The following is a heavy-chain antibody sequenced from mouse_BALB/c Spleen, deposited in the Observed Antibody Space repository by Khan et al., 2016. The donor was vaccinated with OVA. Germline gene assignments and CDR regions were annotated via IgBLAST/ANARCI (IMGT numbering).Heavy chain of an antibody. CDR3: ARRAYYRYEGAMDY. Sequence: QVQLKQSGPELKKPGETVKISCKASGYTFTNYGMNWVKQAPGKGLKWMGWINTNTGEPTYGEEFKGRFAFSLETSASTAYLQINNLKNEDTATYFCARRAYYRYEGAMDYWGQGTSVTVSS. D-gene: IGHD2-14*01. J-gene: IGHJ4*01. V-gene: IGHV9-3*02. CDR1: GYTFTNYG. CDR2: INTNTGEP.